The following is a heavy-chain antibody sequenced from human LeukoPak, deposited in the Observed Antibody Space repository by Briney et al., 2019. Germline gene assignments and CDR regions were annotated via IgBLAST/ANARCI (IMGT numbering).Heavy chain of an antibody. D-gene: IGHD1-26*01. CDR1: GFTFDDYA. Sequence: PGGSLRLSCAASGFTFDDYAMHWVRQAPGKGLEWVSLITGDGDSTYYADSVKGRFTISRDNNKASLYLQMNSLRTEDTALYYCAKVFSGSYGIPFDYWGQGTLVTVSS. CDR3: AKVFSGSYGIPFDY. J-gene: IGHJ4*02. CDR2: ITGDGDST. V-gene: IGHV3-43*02.